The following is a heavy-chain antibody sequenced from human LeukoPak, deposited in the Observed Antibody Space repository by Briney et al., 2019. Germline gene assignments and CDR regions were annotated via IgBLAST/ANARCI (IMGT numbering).Heavy chain of an antibody. CDR1: GFTFSTYA. D-gene: IGHD6-19*01. CDR2: ISGSSGST. CDR3: AKDRGIVVTGTDFDY. Sequence: GGSLRLSCAASGFTFSTYAMSWVRQAPGKGLEWVAAISGSSGSTYYADSVKGRFTISRDNSKNTLYVQMNSLRAEDTAVYYCAKDRGIVVTGTDFDYCGQGTLVTVSS. J-gene: IGHJ4*02. V-gene: IGHV3-23*01.